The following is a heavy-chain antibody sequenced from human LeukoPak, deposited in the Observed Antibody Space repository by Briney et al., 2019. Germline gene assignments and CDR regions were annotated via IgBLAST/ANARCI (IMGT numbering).Heavy chain of an antibody. CDR3: ARSSQHYYGSGSYYNPFDY. Sequence: PSETLSLTCAVSGGSISSSNWWSWVRQPPGKGLEWIGEIYHSGSTNYNPSLKSRVTISVDKSKNQFSLKLSSVTAADTAVYYCARSSQHYYGSGSYYNPFDYWGQGTLVTVSS. CDR1: GGSISSSNW. V-gene: IGHV4-4*02. J-gene: IGHJ4*02. CDR2: IYHSGST. D-gene: IGHD3-10*01.